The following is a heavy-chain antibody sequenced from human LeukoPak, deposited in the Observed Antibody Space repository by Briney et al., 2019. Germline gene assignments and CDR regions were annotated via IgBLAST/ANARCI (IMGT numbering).Heavy chain of an antibody. CDR2: ISGSGGST. Sequence: GGSLRLSCAASGFTFSSYAMSWVRQAPGKGLEWVSAISGSGGSTYYADSVKGRFTISRDNSKNTLYLQMNSLRAEGTAVYYCQWNWNYGGIDYWGQGTLVTVSS. CDR3: QWNWNYGGIDY. V-gene: IGHV3-23*01. CDR1: GFTFSSYA. J-gene: IGHJ4*02. D-gene: IGHD1-7*01.